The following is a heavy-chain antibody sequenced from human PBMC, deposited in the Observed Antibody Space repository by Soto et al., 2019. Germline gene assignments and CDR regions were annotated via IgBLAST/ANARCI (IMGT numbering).Heavy chain of an antibody. V-gene: IGHV3-74*01. CDR2: INTDESDT. CDR1: GLTFRSYW. CDR3: ARGYGSADY. D-gene: IGHD5-18*01. J-gene: IGHJ4*02. Sequence: PGGSLRLSCAASGLTFRSYWMHWVRQAPGKGLVWVSRINTDESDTSYADSVKGRFTISRDNAKNTLYLQMNSLRAEDTAVYYCARGYGSADYWGQGTLVTVSS.